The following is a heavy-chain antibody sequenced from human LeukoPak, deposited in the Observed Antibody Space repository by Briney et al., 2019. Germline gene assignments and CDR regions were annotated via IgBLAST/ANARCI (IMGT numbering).Heavy chain of an antibody. V-gene: IGHV1-69*04. CDR3: ARGGGGDGCSGGSCY. CDR2: IIPILGIA. D-gene: IGHD2-15*01. CDR1: GYTFTSYG. Sequence: SVKVSCKASGYTFTSYGISWVRQAPGQGLEWMGRIIPILGIANYAQKFQGRVTITADKSTSTAYMELSSLRSEDTAVYYCARGGGGDGCSGGSCYWGQGTLVTVSS. J-gene: IGHJ4*02.